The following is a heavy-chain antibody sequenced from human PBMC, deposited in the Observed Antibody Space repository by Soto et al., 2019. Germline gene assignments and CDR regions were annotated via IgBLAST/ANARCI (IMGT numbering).Heavy chain of an antibody. CDR3: ARESFEGCVWSGYYRYYGMYV. Sequence: SETLSLTCAVYGGSFSGYYWSWIRQPPGKGLEWIGEINHSGSTNYNPSLKSRVTISVDTSKNQFSMKLSSVTAADTAVYYCARESFEGCVWSGYYRYYGMYVWGQGSTVTVAS. CDR2: INHSGST. J-gene: IGHJ6*02. D-gene: IGHD3-3*01. CDR1: GGSFSGYY. V-gene: IGHV4-34*01.